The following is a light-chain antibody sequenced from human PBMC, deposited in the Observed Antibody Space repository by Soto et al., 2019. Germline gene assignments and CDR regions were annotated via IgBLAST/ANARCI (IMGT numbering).Light chain of an antibody. J-gene: IGKJ1*01. CDR3: QQYDSTPWT. CDR2: WAS. V-gene: IGKV4-1*01. Sequence: DIVMTQSPDSLAVSLGERATINCKSSQSVLYRSNNKNYLAWYQQKPGQPPKLLIYWASTRESGVPDRFGGGGSGTDFTLTISSLQAEDVAVYYCQQYDSTPWTFGQGTKVEIK. CDR1: QSVLYRSNNKNY.